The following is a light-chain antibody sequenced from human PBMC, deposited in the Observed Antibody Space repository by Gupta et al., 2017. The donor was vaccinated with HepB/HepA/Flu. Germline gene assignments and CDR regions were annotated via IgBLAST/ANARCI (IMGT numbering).Light chain of an antibody. Sequence: IVMTLSPLSLPVTPGEPASISCRSSQSLLYSNGYNYLDWYLQKPGQSPQLLIYLGSNRASGVPDRFSGSGSGTNFTLRISRVEAEDVGVYYCMQALQTPLTFGGGTKVEIK. CDR1: QSLLYSNGYNY. CDR2: LGS. J-gene: IGKJ4*01. V-gene: IGKV2-28*01. CDR3: MQALQTPLT.